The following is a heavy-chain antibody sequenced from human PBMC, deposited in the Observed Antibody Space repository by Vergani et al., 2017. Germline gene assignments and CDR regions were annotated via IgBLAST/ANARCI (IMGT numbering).Heavy chain of an antibody. J-gene: IGHJ4*02. CDR2: TRPHEDGA. V-gene: IGHV3-30*02. CDR3: TKGSRGYTGYFFDY. D-gene: IGHD5-12*01. Sequence: QVQLVVSGGGVVQPGGSMRLSCSASGLTLSSYGVHWVRQAPGRGLESVTFTRPHEDGAFYSASVRGRFTVSRDNSKNTLHLQMNSLRADDTAVYYCTKGSRGYTGYFFDYWGQGTLATVSS. CDR1: GLTLSSYG.